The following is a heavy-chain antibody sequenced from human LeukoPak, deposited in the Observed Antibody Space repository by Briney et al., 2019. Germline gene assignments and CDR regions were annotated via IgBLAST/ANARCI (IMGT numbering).Heavy chain of an antibody. Sequence: GGSLRPSCAASGFTFSSYTMNWVRQAPGKGLEWVSSITSSSSYIYYADSVKGRFTISRDNAKNSLYLQMNSLRAEDTAVYYCAELGITMIGGVWGKGTTVTISS. CDR1: GFTFSSYT. J-gene: IGHJ6*04. V-gene: IGHV3-21*01. CDR3: AELGITMIGGV. CDR2: ITSSSSYI. D-gene: IGHD3-10*02.